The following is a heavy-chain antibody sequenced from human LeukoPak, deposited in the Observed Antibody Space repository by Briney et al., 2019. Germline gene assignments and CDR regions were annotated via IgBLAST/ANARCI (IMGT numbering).Heavy chain of an antibody. CDR2: INPNSGGT. D-gene: IGHD6-19*01. CDR1: AYTFTVNN. J-gene: IGHJ4*02. Sequence: EASVKVSFKGSAYTFTVNNKDRVRQAPGQGLEWMGWINPNSGGTNYAQKFQGRVTMTRDTSISTAYMELSRLRSDDTAVYYCARGGWYYFDFWGQGTLVTVSS. CDR3: ARGGWYYFDF. V-gene: IGHV1-2*02.